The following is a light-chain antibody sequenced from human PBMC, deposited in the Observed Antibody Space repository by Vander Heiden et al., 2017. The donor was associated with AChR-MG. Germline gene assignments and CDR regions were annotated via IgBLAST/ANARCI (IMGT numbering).Light chain of an antibody. CDR1: RPHTGAGYD. Sequence: QSVLTQPPSVSGAPGQRVTISSTGSRPHTGAGYDVHWYQQLPGAAPKLLIHGNVNRPSGVPDRFSASKSGTSASLAITGIQAEDEADYYCQSYDTTLSGNNYVFGTGTKVTVL. CDR2: GNV. J-gene: IGLJ1*01. V-gene: IGLV1-40*01. CDR3: QSYDTTLSGNNYV.